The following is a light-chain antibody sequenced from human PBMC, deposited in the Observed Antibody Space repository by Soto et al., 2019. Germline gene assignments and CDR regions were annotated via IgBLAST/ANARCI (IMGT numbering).Light chain of an antibody. Sequence: DIQMTQSPSTLSGSVGDRVTITCRASQTISSWLSWYQQKPGKAPKLLLYKSSTLKSGVPSRFSGSGSGTEFTLTISSLQPDDFATYYFQQYNSYSEAFGQGTKVELK. V-gene: IGKV1-5*03. J-gene: IGKJ1*01. CDR1: QTISSW. CDR2: KSS. CDR3: QQYNSYSEA.